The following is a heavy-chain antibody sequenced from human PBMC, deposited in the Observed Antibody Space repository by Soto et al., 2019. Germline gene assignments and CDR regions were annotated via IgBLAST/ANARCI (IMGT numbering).Heavy chain of an antibody. CDR3: VGGYGGNSFHYLDY. CDR1: GGTFSSYA. Sequence: QVQLVQSGAEVKKPGSSVKVSCKASGGTFSSYAISWVRQAPGQGLEWMGGIIPIFGTANYAQKFQGRVTISADESTSTADIEPGSLRSDDTAVYYCVGGYGGNSFHYLDYWVQGSLVTVS. V-gene: IGHV1-69*01. J-gene: IGHJ4*02. D-gene: IGHD2-21*02. CDR2: IIPIFGTA.